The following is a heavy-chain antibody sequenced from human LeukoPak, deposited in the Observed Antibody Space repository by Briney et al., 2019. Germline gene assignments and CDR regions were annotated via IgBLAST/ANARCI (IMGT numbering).Heavy chain of an antibody. CDR1: GGSISSSSYY. Sequence: SETLSLTCTVSGGSISSSSYYWGWIRQPPGKGLEWIGSIYYSGSTYYNPSLKSRVTISVDTSKNQFSLKLSSVTAADTAVYYCARVVLPDIVVVPAAMGRPYWGQGTLVTVST. D-gene: IGHD2-2*01. CDR3: ARVVLPDIVVVPAAMGRPY. CDR2: IYYSGST. J-gene: IGHJ4*02. V-gene: IGHV4-39*01.